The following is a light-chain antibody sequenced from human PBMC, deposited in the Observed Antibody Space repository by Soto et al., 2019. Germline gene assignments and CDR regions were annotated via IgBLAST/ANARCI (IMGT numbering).Light chain of an antibody. CDR3: QQYYSYWT. J-gene: IGKJ1*01. CDR1: QSITTS. CDR2: KAS. Sequence: DIQMTQSPSTLSASVGDRVTITCRASQSITTSWAWYQQKPGKATKLLIYKASSLESGVQTRFSGSGSGKDFSLTNSRLQPDDFATYYCQQYYSYWTFGQGTKVEIK. V-gene: IGKV1-5*03.